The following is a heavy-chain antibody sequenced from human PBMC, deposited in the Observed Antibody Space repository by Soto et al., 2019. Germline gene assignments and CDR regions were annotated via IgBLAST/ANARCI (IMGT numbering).Heavy chain of an antibody. CDR3: ARESAEAARSLDF. Sequence: PSETLSLTCTVSGVVLGSDAYYWSWIRQPAGKGLEWIGHIYTTGITNYNPSLKSRVAISVDTSSKQLSLNMTSVTAADTAVYFCARESAEAARSLDFWGLGTLVTVSS. CDR2: IYTTGIT. V-gene: IGHV4-61*09. D-gene: IGHD6-6*01. J-gene: IGHJ4*02. CDR1: GVVLGSDAYY.